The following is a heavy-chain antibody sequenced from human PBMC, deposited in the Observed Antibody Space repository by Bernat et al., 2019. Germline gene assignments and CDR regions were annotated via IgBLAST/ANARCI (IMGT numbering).Heavy chain of an antibody. V-gene: IGHV3-64*01. CDR1: GFTFSSYA. Sequence: EVQLVESGGGLVQPGGSLRLSCAASGFTFSSYAMHWVRQAPGKGLEYVSAISSNGGSTYYANSVKGRFTLSRDNSKNTLYLQMGSLRAEDMAVYYCARGDIVVVVAATLFGGMDVWGQGTTVTVSS. CDR3: ARGDIVVVVAATLFGGMDV. D-gene: IGHD2-15*01. CDR2: ISSNGGST. J-gene: IGHJ6*02.